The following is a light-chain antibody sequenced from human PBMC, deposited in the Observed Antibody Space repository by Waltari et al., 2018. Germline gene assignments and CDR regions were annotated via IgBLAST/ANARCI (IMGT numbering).Light chain of an antibody. V-gene: IGLV2-14*01. CDR3: SSYTSSSLL. J-gene: IGLJ2*01. CDR1: SSDVGGYNY. CDR2: EVS. Sequence: QSALTQPASVSGSPGQSITIPCTGTSSDVGGYNYVSWYQQHPGKAPKLMIYEVSNRPSGVSNRFSGSKSGNTASLTISGLQAEDEADYYCSSYTSSSLLFGGGTKLTVL.